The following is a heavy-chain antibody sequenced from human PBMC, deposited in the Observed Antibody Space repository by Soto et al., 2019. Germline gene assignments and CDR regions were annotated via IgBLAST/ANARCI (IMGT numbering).Heavy chain of an antibody. CDR3: VRGDGPGGYLVDY. Sequence: QVQLVESGGGVVQPGGSLKLSCAASGFTFGNYATHWVRQAPGKGLEWVAVIRNDGSNENYVDSVKGRFTISRDNSKNTLFLQMNSLRAEDTAVYYCVRGDGPGGYLVDYWGQGTLVTVSS. D-gene: IGHD3-10*01. CDR2: IRNDGSNE. V-gene: IGHV3-33*01. J-gene: IGHJ4*02. CDR1: GFTFGNYA.